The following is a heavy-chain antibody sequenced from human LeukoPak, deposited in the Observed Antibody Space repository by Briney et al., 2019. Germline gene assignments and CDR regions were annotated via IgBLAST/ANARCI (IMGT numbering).Heavy chain of an antibody. V-gene: IGHV4-59*08. CDR1: GGSVRSYY. J-gene: IGHJ4*02. CDR3: AKSGLFYDFWSGQPD. D-gene: IGHD3-3*01. Sequence: SESLSLTCSVSGGSVRSYYWSWIRQPPGKGLEWIGYIHYSGSTNYNPSLKSRVIISIDTSKDEFSLKLSSVTAADTAVYYCAKSGLFYDFWSGQPDWGQGVLVTVSS. CDR2: IHYSGST.